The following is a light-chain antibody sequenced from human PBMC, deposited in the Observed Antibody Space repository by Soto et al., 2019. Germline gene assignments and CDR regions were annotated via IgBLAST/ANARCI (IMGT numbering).Light chain of an antibody. Sequence: QSALTQPASVSGSPGQSITISCTGTSSDIGAYNYVSWYQQHPGKAPKLMIYDVTNRPSGVSNRFSGSKSGNTASLTISGLQAEDESNYYCSSYASSGFVLFGGGTQLTVL. CDR1: SSDIGAYNY. J-gene: IGLJ2*01. CDR2: DVT. V-gene: IGLV2-14*01. CDR3: SSYASSGFVL.